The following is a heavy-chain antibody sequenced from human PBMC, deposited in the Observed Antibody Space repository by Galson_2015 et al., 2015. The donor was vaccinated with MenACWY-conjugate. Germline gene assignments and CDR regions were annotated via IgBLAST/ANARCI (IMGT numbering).Heavy chain of an antibody. CDR2: IWSDGTTG. J-gene: IGHJ4*02. CDR1: GFTFNTYG. D-gene: IGHD6-6*01. V-gene: IGHV3-33*01. Sequence: SLRLSCATSGFTFNTYGIHWVRQAPGKGLEWVTTIWSDGTTGFYTDSVKGRFTISRDNSKNTVYLQMNSLRAEDTAVYYCARQGSPALDYWGQGTLVTVSS. CDR3: ARQGSPALDY.